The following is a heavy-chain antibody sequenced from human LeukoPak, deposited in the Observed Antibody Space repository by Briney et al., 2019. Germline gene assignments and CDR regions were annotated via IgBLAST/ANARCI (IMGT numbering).Heavy chain of an antibody. CDR3: ARDLGYHLLTNYYYYGMDV. D-gene: IGHD2-2*01. Sequence: VASVKVSCKTSGYTFTIYGISWVRQAPGQGLEWMGWISPYNANTNYAQKLQGRVTMTTDTSTSTAYMELRSLRSDDTAVYYCARDLGYHLLTNYYYYGMDVWGQGTTVTVSS. CDR2: ISPYNANT. V-gene: IGHV1-18*01. CDR1: GYTFTIYG. J-gene: IGHJ6*02.